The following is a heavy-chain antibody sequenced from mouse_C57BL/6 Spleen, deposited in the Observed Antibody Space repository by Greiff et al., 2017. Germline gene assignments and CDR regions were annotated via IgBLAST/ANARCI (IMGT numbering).Heavy chain of an antibody. Sequence: EVQLVESGGGLVKPGGSLKLSCAASGFTFSDYGMHWVRQAPEKGLEWVAYISSGSSTIYYAETVKGRFTISRDNAKNTLFMQMTSLRSEDTAMYYCARRTGSDWYFDVWGTGTTVTVSS. CDR1: GFTFSDYG. V-gene: IGHV5-17*01. J-gene: IGHJ1*03. CDR2: ISSGSSTI. CDR3: ARRTGSDWYFDV. D-gene: IGHD4-1*01.